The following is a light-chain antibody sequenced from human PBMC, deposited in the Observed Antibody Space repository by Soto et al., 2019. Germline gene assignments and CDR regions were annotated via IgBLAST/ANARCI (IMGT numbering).Light chain of an antibody. Sequence: IQLTQSPSSLSASVGDRVAITCRASQGIRSYLAWYQQKQGEAPKILISIASILQSGVPSRFSGSGSGTDFVLPISRLQPEDSATYYCQQLDSTPITFGQGTRLEIK. V-gene: IGKV1-9*01. J-gene: IGKJ5*01. CDR3: QQLDSTPIT. CDR1: QGIRSY. CDR2: IAS.